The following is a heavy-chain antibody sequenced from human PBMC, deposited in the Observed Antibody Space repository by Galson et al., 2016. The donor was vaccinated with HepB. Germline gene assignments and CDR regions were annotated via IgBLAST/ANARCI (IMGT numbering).Heavy chain of an antibody. CDR3: ARDVSPYASPPDY. D-gene: IGHD2-2*01. CDR1: GFTFSSYS. V-gene: IGHV3-48*02. CDR2: IGDTGSRI. J-gene: IGHJ4*02. Sequence: SLRLSCAASGFTFSSYSMNWVRQAPGKGLEWVSYIGDTGSRIYCADSAKGRFTISRDNAKNSVYLQMNSLRDDDTAVYYCARDVSPYASPPDYWGQGTLVTVSS.